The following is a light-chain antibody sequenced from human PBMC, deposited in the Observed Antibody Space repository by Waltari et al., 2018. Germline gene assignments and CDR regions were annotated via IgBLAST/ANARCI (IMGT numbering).Light chain of an antibody. Sequence: DIQMTQTTSSLSASVGDRVSITCRASQNISSYLNWYQQKPGKAPKLLIYAASSLQSGVPSRFSGSGSGTDFTLTISSLQPEDFATYYCQQSYSTPLTFGGGTKVEIK. J-gene: IGKJ4*01. CDR2: AAS. CDR3: QQSYSTPLT. CDR1: QNISSY. V-gene: IGKV1-39*01.